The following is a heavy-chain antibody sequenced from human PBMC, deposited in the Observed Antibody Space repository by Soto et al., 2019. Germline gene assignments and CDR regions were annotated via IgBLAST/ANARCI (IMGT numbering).Heavy chain of an antibody. CDR3: ASFLMGYTTLDY. V-gene: IGHV1-3*01. CDR1: GYAFVTYA. Sequence: ASVKVSCKASGYAFVTYAMHWVRQGPGQRLEWVGWIDAVNGNTAYSQNYQDRVTITTDTPASTVYMELSSLTFGDTAVYYCASFLMGYTTLDYWGQGTLVTVSS. CDR2: IDAVNGNT. J-gene: IGHJ4*02. D-gene: IGHD2-8*01.